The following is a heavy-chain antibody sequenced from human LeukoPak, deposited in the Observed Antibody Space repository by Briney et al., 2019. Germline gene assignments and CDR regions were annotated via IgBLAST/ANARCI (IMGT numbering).Heavy chain of an antibody. CDR2: ISSSSSTI. Sequence: GGSLRLSCAASGFTFSSYSMNWVRQAPGKGLEWVSYISSSSSTIYYADSVKGRFTISRDNAKNSLYLQMNSLRVEDTAVYYCARSGGYDSSGYYPYYYGMDVWGQGTTVTVSS. CDR1: GFTFSSYS. V-gene: IGHV3-48*04. J-gene: IGHJ6*02. CDR3: ARSGGYDSSGYYPYYYGMDV. D-gene: IGHD3-22*01.